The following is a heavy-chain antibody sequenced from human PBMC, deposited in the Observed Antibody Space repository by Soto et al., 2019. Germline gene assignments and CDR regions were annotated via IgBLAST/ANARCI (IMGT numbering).Heavy chain of an antibody. V-gene: IGHV5-10-1*01. Sequence: SLKISWKGAGYSFSGYRSSWLRQNPGKGPEWRGRIDPSDSYTNYSRSFQGHVIFLAHKSISTAYLQWRSLKSSDTAMYYFVSLHGCYKHGYCGQGTMVT. D-gene: IGHD2-15*01. CDR1: GYSFSGYR. CDR2: IDPSDSYT. J-gene: IGHJ4*02. CDR3: VSLHGCYKHGY.